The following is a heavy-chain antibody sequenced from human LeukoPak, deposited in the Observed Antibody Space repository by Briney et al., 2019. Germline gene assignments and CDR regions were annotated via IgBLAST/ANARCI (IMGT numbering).Heavy chain of an antibody. CDR2: MNPNSGNT. CDR3: ARGVSYCDSSGDYYYYYMDV. D-gene: IGHD3-22*01. Sequence: GASVKVSCKASGYTFTSYDINWVRQATGQGLEWMGWMNPNSGNTGYAQKFQGRVTMTRNTSISTAYMELSSLRSEDTAVYYCARGVSYCDSSGDYYYYYMDVWGKGTTVTVSS. CDR1: GYTFTSYD. V-gene: IGHV1-8*01. J-gene: IGHJ6*03.